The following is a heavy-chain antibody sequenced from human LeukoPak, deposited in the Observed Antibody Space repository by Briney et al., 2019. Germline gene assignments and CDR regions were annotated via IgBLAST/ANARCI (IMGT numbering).Heavy chain of an antibody. Sequence: PGGSLRLSCAASGFTFSSYAMSWVRQAPGKGLEWVSVISGSGGSTYYADSVKGRFTISRDNSKNTLYLQMNSLRAEDTAVYYCAKLLQGYYYYYMDVWGKGTTVTISS. CDR1: GFTFSSYA. J-gene: IGHJ6*03. V-gene: IGHV3-23*01. CDR3: AKLLQGYYYYYMDV. D-gene: IGHD2-15*01. CDR2: ISGSGGST.